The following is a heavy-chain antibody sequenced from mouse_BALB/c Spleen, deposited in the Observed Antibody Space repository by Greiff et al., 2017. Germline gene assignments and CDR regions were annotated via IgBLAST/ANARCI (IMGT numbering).Heavy chain of an antibody. D-gene: IGHD2-4*01. J-gene: IGHJ3*01. CDR3: TREGDYDEGPGFAY. V-gene: IGHV5-6-4*01. Sequence: EVNVVESGGGLVKPGGSLKLSCAASGFTFSSYTMSWVRQTPEKRLEWVATISSGGSYTYYPDSVKGRFTISRDNAKNTLYLQMSSLKSEDTAMYYCTREGDYDEGPGFAYWGQGTLVTVSA. CDR1: GFTFSSYT. CDR2: ISSGGSYT.